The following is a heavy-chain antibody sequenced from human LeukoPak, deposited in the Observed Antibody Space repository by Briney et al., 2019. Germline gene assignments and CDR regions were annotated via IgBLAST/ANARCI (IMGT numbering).Heavy chain of an antibody. V-gene: IGHV3-23*01. CDR2: ISGSGGST. CDR3: AKIPYSGGWVQNWFDP. Sequence: GGSLRLSCAASGFTFGTYAMSWVRQAPGKGLEWISAISGSGGSTYYADSVKGRFTISRDNSKNTLYLQMNSLRAEDTAVYYCAKIPYSGGWVQNWFDPWGQVTLVTVSS. D-gene: IGHD6-19*01. J-gene: IGHJ5*02. CDR1: GFTFGTYA.